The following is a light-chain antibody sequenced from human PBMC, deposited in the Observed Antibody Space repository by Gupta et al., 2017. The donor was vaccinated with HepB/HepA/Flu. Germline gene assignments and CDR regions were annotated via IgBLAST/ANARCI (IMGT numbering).Light chain of an antibody. V-gene: IGLV2-14*03. CDR3: SSYTTSSTLV. J-gene: IGLJ2*01. Sequence: QSALTQPASVSGSPGQSITISCTGTSSDVGAYNFVSWYQQQPGKAPKLMIYDVTNRPSGVSNRFSGSKSGNTASLTISGRQAEDEADYYCSSYTTSSTLVFGGGTKVTVL. CDR2: DVT. CDR1: SSDVGAYNF.